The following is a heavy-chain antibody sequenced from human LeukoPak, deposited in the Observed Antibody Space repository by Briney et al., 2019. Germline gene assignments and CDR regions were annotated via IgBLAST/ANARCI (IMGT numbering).Heavy chain of an antibody. CDR1: GGSFRGYY. CDR2: INHSGST. J-gene: IGHJ4*02. CDR3: ARAITVAGTAFDY. V-gene: IGHV4-34*01. Sequence: SDPLSLTCAVYGGSFRGYYWSWIRQPPGKGLEWIGEINHSGSTNYNPSLKSRVTISVDTSKNQFSLKLSSVTAADTAVYYCARAITVAGTAFDYWGQGTLVTVSS. D-gene: IGHD6-19*01.